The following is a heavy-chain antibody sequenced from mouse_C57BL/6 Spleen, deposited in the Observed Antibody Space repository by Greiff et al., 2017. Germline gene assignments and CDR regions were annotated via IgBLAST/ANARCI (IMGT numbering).Heavy chain of an antibody. J-gene: IGHJ4*01. V-gene: IGHV1-9*01. D-gene: IGHD1-1*01. Sequence: QVQLKQSGAELMKPGASVKLSCKATGYTFTGYWIEWVKQRPGHGLEWIGEILPGSGSTNYNEKFKGKATFTADTSSNTPYMQLSSLTTEDSAIYYCASLTTVGRRAMDYWGQGTSVTVSS. CDR2: ILPGSGST. CDR3: ASLTTVGRRAMDY. CDR1: GYTFTGYW.